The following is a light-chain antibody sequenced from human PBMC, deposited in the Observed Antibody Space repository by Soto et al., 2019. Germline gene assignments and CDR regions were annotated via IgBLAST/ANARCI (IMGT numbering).Light chain of an antibody. J-gene: IGKJ5*01. CDR1: QSVTSNY. Sequence: EIVLTQSPGTLSLSPGERATLSCRASQSVTSNYSAWYQQKPGQAPRLLIYDASNRATGTPDRFLGRGSGTDFTLIISRLEPEDFAVYYCQQYADSPITFGQGTRLEIK. CDR2: DAS. CDR3: QQYADSPIT. V-gene: IGKV3-20*01.